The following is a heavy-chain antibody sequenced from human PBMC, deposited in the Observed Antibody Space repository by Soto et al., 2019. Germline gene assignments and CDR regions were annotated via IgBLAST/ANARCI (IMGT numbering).Heavy chain of an antibody. CDR2: INAGNGNT. CDR3: ASELAALNWFDP. Sequence: ASVKVSCKASGYTFTSYAMRWVRQAPGQRLEWMGWINAGNGNTKYSQKFQGRVTITRDTSASTAYMELSSLRSEDTAVYYCASELAALNWFDPWGQGTLVTVSS. CDR1: GYTFTSYA. D-gene: IGHD1-1*01. V-gene: IGHV1-3*01. J-gene: IGHJ5*02.